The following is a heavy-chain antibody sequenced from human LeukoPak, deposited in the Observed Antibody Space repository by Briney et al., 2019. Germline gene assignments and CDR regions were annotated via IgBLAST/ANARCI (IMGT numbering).Heavy chain of an antibody. J-gene: IGHJ4*02. Sequence: ASVTVSCTASGYTFTGYYMHWVRQAPGQGLEWMGWISAYNGNTNYAQKLQGRVTMTTDTSTSTAYMELRSLRSDDTAVYYCAIAIVGATFGYWGQGTLVTVSS. V-gene: IGHV1-18*04. CDR2: ISAYNGNT. CDR3: AIAIVGATFGY. D-gene: IGHD1-26*01. CDR1: GYTFTGYY.